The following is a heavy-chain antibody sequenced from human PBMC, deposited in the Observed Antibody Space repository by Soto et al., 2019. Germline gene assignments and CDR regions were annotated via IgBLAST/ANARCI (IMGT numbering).Heavy chain of an antibody. D-gene: IGHD1-26*01. J-gene: IGHJ4*02. CDR1: GFTFSTYA. CDR2: LGPSGDIT. V-gene: IGHV3-23*01. Sequence: EVQVLESGGDLVQPGGSLRLSCAASGFTFSTYAMSWVRQAPGKGREWVSALGPSGDITYYADSEKGRFTISRDNSKNTLFRQMSSLRAEDTAVYYCVAISRYSGWSGDYWGQGTLVTVSS. CDR3: VAISRYSGWSGDY.